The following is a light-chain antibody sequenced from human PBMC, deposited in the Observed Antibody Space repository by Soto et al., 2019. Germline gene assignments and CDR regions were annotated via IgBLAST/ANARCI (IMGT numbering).Light chain of an antibody. J-gene: IGKJ2*01. CDR3: QQYNNWPPYT. CDR2: GAS. Sequence: EIVLTQSPATLSVSPGNRATLSCRASQSVNSDLAWYQQKPGQAPRLLIYGASTRATGTPTRFSGSGSGTEFTLTISSLQSEDFAVYFCQQYNNWPPYTFGQRTKLEIK. CDR1: QSVNSD. V-gene: IGKV3-15*01.